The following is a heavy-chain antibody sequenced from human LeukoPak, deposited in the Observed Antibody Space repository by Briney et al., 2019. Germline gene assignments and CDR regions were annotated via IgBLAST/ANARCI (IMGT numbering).Heavy chain of an antibody. D-gene: IGHD2-2*02. V-gene: IGHV5-51*01. CDR3: ARNVVPAAIGDAFDI. CDR1: GYSFSSYW. J-gene: IGHJ3*02. Sequence: GESLNISCKGSGYSFSSYWIGWVRQMPGKGLEWMGIIYPGDSDTRYSPSFQGQVTISADKSISTAYLQWSSLKASDTAMYYCARNVVPAAIGDAFDIWGQGTMVTVSS. CDR2: IYPGDSDT.